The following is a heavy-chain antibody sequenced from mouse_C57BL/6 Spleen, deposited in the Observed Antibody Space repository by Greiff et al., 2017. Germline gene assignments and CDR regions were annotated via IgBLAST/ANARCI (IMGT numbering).Heavy chain of an antibody. CDR1: GYTVNEQE. J-gene: IGHJ4*01. CDR2: IDPETGGK. D-gene: IGHD1-1*01. CDR3: TRYYGSSYNAMDY. Sequence: QVQLQQSGAELVRPGASVTLSCKASGYTVNEQERKGGKQKHVQGLEWIGAIDPETGGKGEKEKGKGKARLTPDKSSSTAYMELRSLTSEDSAIYYCTRYYGSSYNAMDYWGQGTSVTFSS. V-gene: IGHV1-15*01.